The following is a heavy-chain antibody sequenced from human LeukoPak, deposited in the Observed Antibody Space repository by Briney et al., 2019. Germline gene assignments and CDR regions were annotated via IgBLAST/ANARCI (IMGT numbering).Heavy chain of an antibody. Sequence: SETLSLTCAVYGGSFSGYYWSWIRQPPGKGLEWIGEINHSGSTNYNPSLKSRVTISVDTSKNQFSLKLSSVTAADTAVYYCARYTAMALFDYWGQGTLVTVSS. CDR3: ARYTAMALFDY. D-gene: IGHD5-18*01. J-gene: IGHJ4*02. CDR2: INHSGST. CDR1: GGSFSGYY. V-gene: IGHV4-34*01.